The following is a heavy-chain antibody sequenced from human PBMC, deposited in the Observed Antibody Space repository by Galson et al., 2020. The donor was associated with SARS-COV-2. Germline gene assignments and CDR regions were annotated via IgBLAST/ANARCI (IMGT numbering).Heavy chain of an antibody. Sequence: GGSLRLSCAASGFTFSSYSMNWVRQAPGKGLEWVSYISSSSSTIYYADSVKGRFTISRDNAKNSLYLQMNSLRAEDTAVYYCARPSKSCGSCYSFSFDIWGQGTMVTVSS. CDR2: ISSSSSTI. J-gene: IGHJ3*02. V-gene: IGHV3-48*01. CDR3: ARPSKSCGSCYSFSFDI. CDR1: GFTFSSYS. D-gene: IGHD2-15*01.